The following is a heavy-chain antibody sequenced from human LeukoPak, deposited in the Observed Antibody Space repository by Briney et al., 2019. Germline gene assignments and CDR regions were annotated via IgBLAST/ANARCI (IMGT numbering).Heavy chain of an antibody. D-gene: IGHD6-19*01. Sequence: ASVKVSCKASGYTFTGYYMHRVRQAPGQGLEWMGWINPNSGGTNYAQKFQGRVTMTRDTSISTAYMELSRLRSDDTAVYYCARGRSSGWFIVDEYFQHWGQGTLVTVSS. J-gene: IGHJ1*01. CDR1: GYTFTGYY. CDR2: INPNSGGT. V-gene: IGHV1-2*02. CDR3: ARGRSSGWFIVDEYFQH.